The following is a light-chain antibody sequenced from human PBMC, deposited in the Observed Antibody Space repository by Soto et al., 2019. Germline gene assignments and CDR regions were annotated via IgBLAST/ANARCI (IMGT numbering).Light chain of an antibody. V-gene: IGLV2-14*01. CDR2: EVS. CDR1: SSDVGSYDH. J-gene: IGLJ1*01. Sequence: QSALTQPASVSGSPGQSITISCSGTSSDVGSYDHVAWYQQFPGKTPKPLIYEVSNRPSGVSRCFSGSKSGNTASLTISGLQAEDGADYYCISFNDRTTSYV. CDR3: ISFNDRTTSYV.